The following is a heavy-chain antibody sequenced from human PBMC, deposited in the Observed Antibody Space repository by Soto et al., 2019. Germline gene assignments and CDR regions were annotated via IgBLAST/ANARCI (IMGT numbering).Heavy chain of an antibody. CDR3: VSTVTTHMDV. V-gene: IGHV1-69*02. Sequence: QVQLVQSGAEVKKPGSSVKVSCKASGGTFSSYTISWVRQAPGQGLEWMGRIIPILGIANYAQKCQGRVTITADKSTSTAYMELSSLRSEDTAVYYCVSTVTTHMDVWGQGTTVTVSS. CDR2: IIPILGIA. D-gene: IGHD4-17*01. J-gene: IGHJ6*02. CDR1: GGTFSSYT.